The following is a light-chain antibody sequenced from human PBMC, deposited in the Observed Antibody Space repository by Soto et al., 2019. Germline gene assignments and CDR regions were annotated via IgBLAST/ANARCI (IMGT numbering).Light chain of an antibody. CDR1: QSVSSSY. CDR2: GAS. V-gene: IGKV3-20*01. Sequence: DIVLTQSPGTLSLSPGERATLSCRASQSVSSSYLAWYQQKPGQAPRLLIYGASSRATGIPDRFSGSGFGTDFTLTISRLEPEDFAVYYCQQYGSSPPWTFGQGTKVEIK. J-gene: IGKJ1*01. CDR3: QQYGSSPPWT.